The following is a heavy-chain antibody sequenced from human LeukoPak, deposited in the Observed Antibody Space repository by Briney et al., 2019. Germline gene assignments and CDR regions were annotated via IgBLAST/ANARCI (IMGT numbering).Heavy chain of an antibody. CDR3: ARDTTVASGMQY. J-gene: IGHJ4*02. CDR1: GGSISSYS. CDR2: FVNKAT. Sequence: PSETLSLTCAVSGGSISSYSWSWVRQTPDKGLEWIGSFVNKATKYNPSLESRVAISVDTSKNQFSLRLRSVTTADRASYYCARDTTVASGMQYWGPGTMVTVSS. D-gene: IGHD6-19*01. V-gene: IGHV4-59*01.